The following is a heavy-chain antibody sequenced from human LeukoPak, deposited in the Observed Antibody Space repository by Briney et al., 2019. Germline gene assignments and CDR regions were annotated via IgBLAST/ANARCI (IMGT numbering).Heavy chain of an antibody. Sequence: GGSLRLSCTASGFTFSDYNMNWIRQAPGKGLEWVSYISPRSTSTYYADSVKGRFTISRDNSKNTLYLQMNSLRAEDTAVYYCAKDRESSPGLPHFDYWGQRTLVTVSS. CDR2: ISPRSTST. CDR1: GFTFSDYN. D-gene: IGHD6-13*01. J-gene: IGHJ4*02. V-gene: IGHV3-11*05. CDR3: AKDRESSPGLPHFDY.